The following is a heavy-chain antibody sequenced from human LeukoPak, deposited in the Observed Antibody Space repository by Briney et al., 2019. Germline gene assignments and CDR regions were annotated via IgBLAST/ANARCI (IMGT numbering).Heavy chain of an antibody. Sequence: GASVKVSCKASGGTFSSYAISWVRQAPGQGLEWMGGIIPIFGTANYAQKFQGRVTITADKSTSTAYMELSSLRSEDTAVYYCARYYYDSSGYYAVSVTWGQGTLVTVPS. CDR3: ARYYYDSSGYYAVSVT. CDR1: GGTFSSYA. J-gene: IGHJ4*02. CDR2: IIPIFGTA. V-gene: IGHV1-69*06. D-gene: IGHD3-22*01.